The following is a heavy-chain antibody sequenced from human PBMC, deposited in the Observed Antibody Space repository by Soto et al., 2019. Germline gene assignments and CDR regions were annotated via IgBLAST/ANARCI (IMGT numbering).Heavy chain of an antibody. CDR2: ISYDGSNK. V-gene: IGHV3-30*18. CDR1: GVTFSSYG. J-gene: IGHJ6*02. Sequence: QVQLVESGGGVVQPGRSLRLSCAASGVTFSSYGMHWVRQAPGKGLEWVAVISYDGSNKYYADSVKGRFTISRDNSKNTLYLQMNSLRAEDTAVYYCAKDQAGYSSSWYASYYYGMDVWGQGTTVTVSS. D-gene: IGHD6-13*01. CDR3: AKDQAGYSSSWYASYYYGMDV.